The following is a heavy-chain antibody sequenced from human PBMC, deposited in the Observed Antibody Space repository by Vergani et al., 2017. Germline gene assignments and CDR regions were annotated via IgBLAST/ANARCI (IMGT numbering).Heavy chain of an antibody. V-gene: IGHV1-69*01. CDR3: AGAFSPHYGMDV. CDR1: GGTFSSYA. CDR2: IISIFGTA. J-gene: IGHJ6*02. Sequence: QVQLVQSGAEVKKPGSSVKVSCKASGGTFSSYAISWVRQAPGQGLEWMGGIISIFGTANYAQKFQGSVTMTADESTSTAYMELSSLRSEDTAVYYCAGAFSPHYGMDVWGQGTTVTVSS. D-gene: IGHD3-3*02.